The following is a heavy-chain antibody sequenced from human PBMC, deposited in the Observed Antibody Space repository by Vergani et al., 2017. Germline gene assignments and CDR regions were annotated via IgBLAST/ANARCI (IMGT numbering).Heavy chain of an antibody. Sequence: QVQLVESGGGVVQPGRSLRLSCAASGFTFSSYGMHWVRQAPGKGLEWVAVISYDGSNKYYADPVKGRFTISRDNSKNTLYLQMNSLRAEDTAVYYCAKPHSGSSWYVYFDYWGQGTLVTVSS. J-gene: IGHJ4*02. CDR3: AKPHSGSSWYVYFDY. V-gene: IGHV3-30*18. CDR1: GFTFSSYG. CDR2: ISYDGSNK. D-gene: IGHD6-13*01.